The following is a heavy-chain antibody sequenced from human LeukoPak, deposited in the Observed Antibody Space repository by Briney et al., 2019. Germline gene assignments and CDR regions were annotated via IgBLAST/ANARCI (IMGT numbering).Heavy chain of an antibody. J-gene: IGHJ4*02. D-gene: IGHD2-2*01. V-gene: IGHV4-34*01. CDR3: ARDSTAPYYFDY. Sequence: SETLSLTCAVYGGSFSGYYWSWIRQPPEKGLEWIGEINHSGSTNYNPSLKSRVTISVDTSKNQFSLKLSSVTAADTAVYYCARDSTAPYYFDYWGQGTLVTVSS. CDR1: GGSFSGYY. CDR2: INHSGST.